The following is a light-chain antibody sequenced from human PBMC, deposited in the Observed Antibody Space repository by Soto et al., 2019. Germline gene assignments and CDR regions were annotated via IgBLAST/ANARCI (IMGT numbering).Light chain of an antibody. CDR2: EAS. CDR3: SSYISSSIRV. CDR1: NGDIGGHNH. V-gene: IGLV2-14*01. Sequence: QSALTQPASVSGSPGQSITISCTGTNGDIGGHNHVSWYQQHPGKAPKLMIYEASNRPSGVSNRFSGSKSGNTASLTISGLQAEDEADYYCSSYISSSIRVFGGGTKLTVL. J-gene: IGLJ3*02.